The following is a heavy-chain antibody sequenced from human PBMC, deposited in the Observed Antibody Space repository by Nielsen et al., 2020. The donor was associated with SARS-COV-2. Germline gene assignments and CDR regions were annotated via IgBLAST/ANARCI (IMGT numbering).Heavy chain of an antibody. CDR2: ISAYNGNT. J-gene: IGHJ4*02. Sequence: ASVKVSCKASGYTFTSYGISWVRQAPGQGLEWMGWISAYNGNTNYAQKLQGRVTMTTDTSTSTAYMELRSLRSEDTAVYYCARDLGEMATILGVYFDYWGQGTLVTVSS. D-gene: IGHD5-24*01. CDR1: GYTFTSYG. CDR3: ARDLGEMATILGVYFDY. V-gene: IGHV1-18*01.